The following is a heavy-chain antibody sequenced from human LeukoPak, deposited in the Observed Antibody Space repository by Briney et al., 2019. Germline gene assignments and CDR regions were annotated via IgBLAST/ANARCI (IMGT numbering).Heavy chain of an antibody. D-gene: IGHD5-18*01. Sequence: TSETLSLTCTVSGGSISGYYWSWVRQPPGKGLEWIGYFYYSGNTNYNPSLKSRVTISVDTSKNQFSLKLSSVTAADTAVYYCAREGYIYGSSGGYFWGQGTLVTVSS. CDR3: AREGYIYGSSGGYF. V-gene: IGHV4-59*01. CDR2: FYYSGNT. CDR1: GGSISGYY. J-gene: IGHJ4*02.